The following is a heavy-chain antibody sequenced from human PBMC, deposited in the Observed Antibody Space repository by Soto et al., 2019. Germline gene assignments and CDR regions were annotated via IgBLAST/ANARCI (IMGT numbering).Heavy chain of an antibody. J-gene: IGHJ4*02. D-gene: IGHD4-17*01. CDR1: GFTFRNYW. V-gene: IGHV3-7*01. CDR2: IQQDGRDK. CDR3: VRGVDDYADYRFDY. Sequence: EVQLVESGGGLVQPGGSLRLSCAASGFTFRNYWMSWVRQAPGKGLEWVANIQQDGRDKYYVDSVRGRFTISRDNARNSLYLQMNSLRAEDTAVYYCVRGVDDYADYRFDYWGQGTLVTVSS.